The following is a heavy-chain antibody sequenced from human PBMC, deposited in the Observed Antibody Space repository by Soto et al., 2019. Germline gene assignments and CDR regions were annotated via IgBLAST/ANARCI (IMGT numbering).Heavy chain of an antibody. D-gene: IGHD1-26*01. CDR3: ARHRSSGTYYDGNDY. V-gene: IGHV4-39*01. CDR1: GGSISSSSYY. J-gene: IGHJ4*02. Sequence: QLQLQESGPGLVKPSETLSLTCIVSGGSISSSSYYWGWIRQPPGKGLEWIGSIYYSGSTSYNPSLKSRVTMSVDTSMSQFSLRLRSVTAADTAVYYCARHRSSGTYYDGNDYWGQGTLVTVSS. CDR2: IYYSGST.